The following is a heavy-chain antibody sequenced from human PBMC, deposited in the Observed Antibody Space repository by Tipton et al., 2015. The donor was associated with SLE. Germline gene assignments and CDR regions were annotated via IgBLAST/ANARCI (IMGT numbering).Heavy chain of an antibody. CDR3: ARLGKYRPEQGLVDY. J-gene: IGHJ4*02. V-gene: IGHV5-10-1*01. CDR1: GYSFTSYW. D-gene: IGHD1-14*01. CDR2: IDPSDSYT. Sequence: QLVQSGAEVKKPGESLRISCKGSGYSFTSYWISWVRQMPGKGLEWMGRIDPSDSYTNYSPPFQGHVTISADKSISTAYLQWSSLKASDTAMYYCARLGKYRPEQGLVDYWGQGTLVTVSS.